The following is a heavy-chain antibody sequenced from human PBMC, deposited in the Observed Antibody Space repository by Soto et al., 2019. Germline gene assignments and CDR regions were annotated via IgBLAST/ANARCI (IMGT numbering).Heavy chain of an antibody. Sequence: EVQLVESGGGLVKPGGSLRLSCAASGFTFSSYNMNWVRQAPGKGLEWVSSISSSSSYIYYSDSVKGRFTISRDNAKNSRYLQMNSLRAEDTAVYYWASTRRDAYYNYYYYYGMDVWGQGTTVTVSS. V-gene: IGHV3-21*01. D-gene: IGHD1-26*01. CDR3: ASTRRDAYYNYYYYYGMDV. J-gene: IGHJ6*02. CDR2: ISSSSSYI. CDR1: GFTFSSYN.